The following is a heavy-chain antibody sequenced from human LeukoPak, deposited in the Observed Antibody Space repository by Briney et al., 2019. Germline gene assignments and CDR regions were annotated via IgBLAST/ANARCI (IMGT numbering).Heavy chain of an antibody. Sequence: GGSLRLSCAASRFTFSSYWMSWVRQAPGKGLEWVGFIRSKASGGTTEYAASVKGRFTISRDDSKSIAYLQMNSLKTEDTAVYYCTRDLGSGQLDYWGQGTLVTVSS. CDR2: IRSKASGGTT. J-gene: IGHJ4*02. V-gene: IGHV3-49*04. CDR3: TRDLGSGQLDY. CDR1: RFTFSSYW. D-gene: IGHD2-15*01.